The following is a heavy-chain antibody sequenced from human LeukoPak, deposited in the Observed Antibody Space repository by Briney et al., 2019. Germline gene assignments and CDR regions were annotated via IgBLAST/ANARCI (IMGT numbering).Heavy chain of an antibody. CDR2: IYYSGST. CDR1: GGSISSYY. CDR3: ARQSSDLYYYYGMDV. J-gene: IGHJ6*02. Sequence: SETLSLTCTVSGGSISSYYWSWIRQPPGKGLEWIGYIYYSGSTYYNPSLKSRVTISVDTSKNQFSLKLSSVTAADTAVYYCARQSSDLYYYYGMDVWGQGTTVTVSS. V-gene: IGHV4-59*08. D-gene: IGHD6-19*01.